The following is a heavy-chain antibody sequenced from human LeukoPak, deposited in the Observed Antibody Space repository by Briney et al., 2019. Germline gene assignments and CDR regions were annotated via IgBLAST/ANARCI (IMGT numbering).Heavy chain of an antibody. J-gene: IGHJ4*02. CDR1: GFTFSSYG. CDR3: AKDRGYSGYDWGYYFDY. D-gene: IGHD5-12*01. CDR2: IRYDGSNK. Sequence: GGSLRLSCAASGFTFSSYGMHWVRQAPGKGLEWVAFIRYDGSNKYYADSVKGRFTISRDNSKNTLYLQMNSLRAGDTAVYYCAKDRGYSGYDWGYYFDYWGQGTLVAVSS. V-gene: IGHV3-30*02.